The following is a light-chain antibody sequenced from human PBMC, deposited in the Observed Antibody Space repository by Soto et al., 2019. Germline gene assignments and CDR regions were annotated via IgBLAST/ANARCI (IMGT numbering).Light chain of an antibody. CDR3: CSYAGTRTSWV. J-gene: IGLJ1*01. Sequence: QSVLTQPASVSGSPGQSITISCTGTSTDIGAYNYVSWYQQHPDKAPKLLIYEVTNRPSGVSNRFSGSKSGNTASLTISGLQAEDEANYYCCSYAGTRTSWVFGTGTKLTVL. CDR1: STDIGAYNY. CDR2: EVT. V-gene: IGLV2-14*01.